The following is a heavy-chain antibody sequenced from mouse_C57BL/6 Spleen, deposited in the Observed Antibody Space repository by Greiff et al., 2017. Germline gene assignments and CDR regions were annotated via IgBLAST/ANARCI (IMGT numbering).Heavy chain of an antibody. CDR1: GYTFTDHT. CDR3: ARSGGYDYDDDAMDY. V-gene: IGHV1-78*01. Sequence: VQLQESDAELVKPGASVKISCKVSGYTFTDHTIHWMKQRPEQGLEWIGYIYPRDGSTKYNEKFKGKATLTADKSSSTAYMQLNSLTSEDSAVYFCARSGGYDYDDDAMDYWGQGTSVTVSS. D-gene: IGHD2-4*01. J-gene: IGHJ4*01. CDR2: IYPRDGST.